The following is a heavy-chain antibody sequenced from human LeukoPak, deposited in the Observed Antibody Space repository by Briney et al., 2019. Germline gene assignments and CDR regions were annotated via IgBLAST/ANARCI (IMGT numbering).Heavy chain of an antibody. CDR1: GYSFTGYY. Sequence: ASVKVSCKASGYSFTGYYIHWVRQAPGQGLEWMGKINPSGTSTSYAQKFQGRVTMTRDMSTSTVYMELSSLRSEDTAVYYCARAPLYDYRADDAFDIWGQGTMVTVSS. V-gene: IGHV1-46*01. J-gene: IGHJ3*02. D-gene: IGHD4-11*01. CDR3: ARAPLYDYRADDAFDI. CDR2: INPSGTST.